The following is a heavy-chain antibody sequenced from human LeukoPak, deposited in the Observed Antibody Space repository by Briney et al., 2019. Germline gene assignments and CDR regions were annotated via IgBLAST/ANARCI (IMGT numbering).Heavy chain of an antibody. D-gene: IGHD6-19*01. CDR1: GGSISSYY. CDR2: IYTSGST. CDR3: ARSSSSGGGFRFDP. J-gene: IGHJ5*02. Sequence: SETLSLTCTVSGGSISSYYWSWIRQSPGKGLEWIGRIYTSGSTNYNPSLKSRVTISVDTSKNQFSLKLSSVTAADTAVYYCARSSSSGGGFRFDPWGQGTLVTVSS. V-gene: IGHV4-4*07.